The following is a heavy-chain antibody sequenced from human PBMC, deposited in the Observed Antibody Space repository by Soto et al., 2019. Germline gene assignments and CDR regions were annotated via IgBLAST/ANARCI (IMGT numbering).Heavy chain of an antibody. CDR3: ARVQRYNWNSPFDY. CDR2: ISHLETT. J-gene: IGHJ4*02. CDR1: GVTMSYGGYS. V-gene: IGHV4-30-2*06. D-gene: IGHD1-7*01. Sequence: SETLSLTCSVSGVTMSYGGYSWSWIRQSPGKGLEWLGYISHLETTYYNPSLKSRVTISVDTSKNQFSLKLSSVTAADTAVYYCARVQRYNWNSPFDYWGQGTLVTVSS.